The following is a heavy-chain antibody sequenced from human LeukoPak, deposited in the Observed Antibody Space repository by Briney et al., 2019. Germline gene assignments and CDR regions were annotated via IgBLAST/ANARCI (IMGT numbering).Heavy chain of an antibody. D-gene: IGHD3-3*01. Sequence: GGSLRLSCAASGFTFSSYSMNWVRQAPGKGLEWVSYISSSSSTIYYADSVKGRFTISRDNAKNSLYLQMNSLRAEDTALYYCTRAPREWLLGYYFDYWGQGTLVTVSS. CDR1: GFTFSSYS. J-gene: IGHJ4*02. CDR3: TRAPREWLLGYYFDY. CDR2: ISSSSSTI. V-gene: IGHV3-48*04.